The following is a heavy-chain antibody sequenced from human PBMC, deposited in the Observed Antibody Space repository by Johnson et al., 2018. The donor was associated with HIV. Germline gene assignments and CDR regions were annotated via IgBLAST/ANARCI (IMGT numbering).Heavy chain of an antibody. V-gene: IGHV3-9*01. J-gene: IGHJ3*02. CDR3: AKVMITFGGTLSVNAFDI. D-gene: IGHD3-16*01. CDR2: ISWNSGSI. CDR1: GFTFDDYA. Sequence: VESGGGLVQPGRSLRLSCAASGFTFDDYAMHWVRQAPGKGLEWVSGISWNSGSIGYADSVKGRFTISRDNAKNSLYLQMNSLRAEDTALYYCAKVMITFGGTLSVNAFDIWGQGTMVTVSS.